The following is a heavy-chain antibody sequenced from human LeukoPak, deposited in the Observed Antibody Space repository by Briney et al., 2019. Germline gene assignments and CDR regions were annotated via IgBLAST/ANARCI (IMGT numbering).Heavy chain of an antibody. CDR3: ARDGYWANDAFDI. Sequence: PSETLSLTCTVSGGSISSGSYYWSWIRQPAGKGLEWIGRIYTSGSTNYNPSLKSRVTISVDTSKNQFSLKLSSVTAADTAVYYCARDGYWANDAFDIWGQGTMVTVSS. CDR1: GGSISSGSYY. D-gene: IGHD2-15*01. CDR2: IYTSGST. J-gene: IGHJ3*02. V-gene: IGHV4-61*02.